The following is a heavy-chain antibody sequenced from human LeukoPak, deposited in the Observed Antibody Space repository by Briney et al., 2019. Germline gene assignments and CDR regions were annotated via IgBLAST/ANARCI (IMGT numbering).Heavy chain of an antibody. CDR1: GFTFSSYW. D-gene: IGHD6-6*01. CDR2: INSDGSST. Sequence: GGSLRLSCAASGFTFSSYWMHWVRQAPGKGLVWVSRINSDGSSTSYADSVKGRFTISRDNAKNTLYLQMNSLRVGDTAVYYCARGGRSIAARIFWYFDLWGRAPWSLSPQ. J-gene: IGHJ2*01. CDR3: ARGGRSIAARIFWYFDL. V-gene: IGHV3-74*01.